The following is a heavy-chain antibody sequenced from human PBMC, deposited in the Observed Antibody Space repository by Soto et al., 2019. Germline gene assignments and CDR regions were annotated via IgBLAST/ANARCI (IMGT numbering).Heavy chain of an antibody. CDR3: ARVFGVPAVYYYYYGMDV. CDR2: INSDGSST. J-gene: IGHJ6*02. V-gene: IGHV3-74*01. CDR1: GFTFSSYW. D-gene: IGHD2-2*01. Sequence: EVQLVESGGGLVQPGGSLRLSCAASGFTFSSYWIHWVRQAPGKGLVWVSRINSDGSSTSYADSVKGRFTISRDNAKNTLYLQMNSLRAEDTAVYYCARVFGVPAVYYYYYGMDVWGQGTTVTVSS.